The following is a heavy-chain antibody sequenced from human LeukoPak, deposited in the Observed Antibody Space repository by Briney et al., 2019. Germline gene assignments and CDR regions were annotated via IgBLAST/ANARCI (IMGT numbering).Heavy chain of an antibody. CDR3: ATYYCGGDCYSGYFDY. D-gene: IGHD2-21*02. J-gene: IGHJ4*02. CDR1: GGSISSSSYY. CDR2: IYYSGST. Sequence: PSETLSLTCTVSGGSISSSSYYWGWIRQPPGKGLEWIGNIYYSGSTYYNQSLKSRVTISVDTSKKQFSLKLSSVTAADTAVYYCATYYCGGDCYSGYFDYWGQGTLVTASS. V-gene: IGHV4-39*01.